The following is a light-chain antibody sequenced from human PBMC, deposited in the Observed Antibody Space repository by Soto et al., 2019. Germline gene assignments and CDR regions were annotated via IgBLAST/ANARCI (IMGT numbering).Light chain of an antibody. CDR1: SSNIGSNY. V-gene: IGLV1-51*01. J-gene: IGLJ1*01. CDR2: DNN. CDR3: GTWDTSLTAYV. Sequence: SVLTQPPSGSAAPGQKATISCSGSSSNIGSNYVSWYQQLPGTAPKLLIYDNNKRPSGIPDRFSGSKSGTSATLDITGLQTGDEADYYCGTWDTSLTAYVFGSGNKVTVL.